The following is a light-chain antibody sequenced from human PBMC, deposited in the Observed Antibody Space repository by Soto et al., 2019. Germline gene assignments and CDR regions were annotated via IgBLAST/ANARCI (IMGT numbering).Light chain of an antibody. CDR3: QQYNSYSYT. CDR2: KAS. J-gene: IGKJ2*01. V-gene: IGKV1-5*03. CDR1: QSINNW. Sequence: DIQMTQSPSTLSASVGDRVTITCRASQSINNWLAWYQQKPGKAPKLLIYKASNLQSGVPSRFSGSGSGTEFTLTISSLQPDDFATYYGQQYNSYSYTFGQGTKLEIK.